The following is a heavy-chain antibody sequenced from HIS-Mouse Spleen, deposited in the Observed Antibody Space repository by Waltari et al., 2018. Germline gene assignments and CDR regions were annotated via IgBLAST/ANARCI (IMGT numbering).Heavy chain of an antibody. CDR2: ISWNSGSI. CDR1: GFTFDDYA. V-gene: IGHV3-9*01. J-gene: IGHJ4*02. Sequence: EVQLVESGGGLVQPGRSLRLSCAASGFTFDDYAMHWVRQAPGKGLDGVSGISWNSGSIGYADSVKGRFTISRDNAKNSLYLQMNSLRAEDTALYYCAKDIVPMVRGVSFDYWGQGTLVTVSS. D-gene: IGHD3-10*01. CDR3: AKDIVPMVRGVSFDY.